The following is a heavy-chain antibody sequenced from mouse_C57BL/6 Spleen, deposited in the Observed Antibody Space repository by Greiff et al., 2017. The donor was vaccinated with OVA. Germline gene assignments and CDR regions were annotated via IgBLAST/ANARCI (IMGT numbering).Heavy chain of an antibody. CDR1: GYAFSSYW. V-gene: IGHV1-80*01. D-gene: IGHD1-1*01. Sequence: QVQLQQSGAELVKPGASVKISCKASGYAFSSYWMNWVKQRPGKGLEWIGQIYPGDGDTNYNGKFKGKATLTADKSSSTAYMQLSSLTSEVSAVYICAREENYYGSDYAMDYWGQGTSVTVSS. CDR2: IYPGDGDT. CDR3: AREENYYGSDYAMDY. J-gene: IGHJ4*01.